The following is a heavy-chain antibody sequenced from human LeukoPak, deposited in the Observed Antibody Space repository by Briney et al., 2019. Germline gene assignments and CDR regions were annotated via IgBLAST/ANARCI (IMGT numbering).Heavy chain of an antibody. CDR2: IIPIFGTA. CDR1: GGTFISYA. CDR3: ARAGYSSGWYVGFDY. V-gene: IGHV1-69*05. Sequence: ASVKVSCKASGGTFISYAISWVRQAPGQGLEWMGGIIPIFGTANYAQKFQGRVTITTDESTSTAYMELSSLRSEDTAVYYCARAGYSSGWYVGFDYWGQGTLVTVSS. D-gene: IGHD6-19*01. J-gene: IGHJ4*02.